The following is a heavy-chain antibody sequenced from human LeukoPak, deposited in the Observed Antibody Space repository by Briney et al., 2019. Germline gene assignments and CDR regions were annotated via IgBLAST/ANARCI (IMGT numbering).Heavy chain of an antibody. V-gene: IGHV1-69*04. Sequence: SVKVSCKASGGTFSSYAISWVRQAPGQGLEWMGRIIPILGIANYAQKFQGRVTITADKSTSTAYMGLSSLRSEDTAVYYYARVNVEMATIKGWIDYWGQGTLVTVSS. CDR2: IIPILGIA. CDR1: GGTFSSYA. D-gene: IGHD5-24*01. CDR3: ARVNVEMATIKGWIDY. J-gene: IGHJ4*02.